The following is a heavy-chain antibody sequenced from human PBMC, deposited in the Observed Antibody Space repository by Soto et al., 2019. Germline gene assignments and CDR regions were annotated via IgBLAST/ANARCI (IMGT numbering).Heavy chain of an antibody. Sequence: QVQLVQSGAEVKKPGASVKVSCKASGYTFTSYGISWVRQAPGQGLEWMGWISAYNGNTNYAQKLQGRVTMTTDTSTSTAYMELRSLRSDDTAMYYSASAVISYSSSWYRMTHFDYWGQGTMVTVSS. V-gene: IGHV1-18*01. CDR3: ASAVISYSSSWYRMTHFDY. CDR1: GYTFTSYG. CDR2: ISAYNGNT. D-gene: IGHD6-13*01. J-gene: IGHJ4*02.